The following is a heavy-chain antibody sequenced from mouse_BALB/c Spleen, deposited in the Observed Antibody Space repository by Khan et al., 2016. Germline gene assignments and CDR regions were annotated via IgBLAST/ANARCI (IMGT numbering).Heavy chain of an antibody. CDR2: INTYTGEP. V-gene: IGHV9-1*02. CDR1: GYTFTNYG. D-gene: IGHD1-1*01. Sequence: QIQLVQSGPELKKPGETVKISCKASGYTFTNYGMNWVKQAPGKGLKWMGWINTYTGEPTYADDFKGRFAFSLETSASTAYWQINNLRNEDMATYFCARDYYGYAMDYWGQGTSVTVSS. CDR3: ARDYYGYAMDY. J-gene: IGHJ4*01.